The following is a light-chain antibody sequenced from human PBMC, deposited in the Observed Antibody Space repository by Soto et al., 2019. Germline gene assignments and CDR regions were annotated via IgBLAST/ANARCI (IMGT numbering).Light chain of an antibody. Sequence: QSVLTQPASVSGSPGQSITISCTGTSSDFVSYNVVSWYQQYPGKAPKLMIYEATKRPSGVSNRFSGSKSDNTASLTISGLQAEDEAHYYCCSYTGSSTRYVFGPGTRSPS. J-gene: IGLJ1*01. CDR3: CSYTGSSTRYV. V-gene: IGLV2-23*01. CDR2: EAT. CDR1: SSDFVSYNV.